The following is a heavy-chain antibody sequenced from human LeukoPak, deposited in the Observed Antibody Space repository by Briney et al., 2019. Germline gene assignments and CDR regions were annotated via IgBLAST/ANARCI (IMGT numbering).Heavy chain of an antibody. Sequence: GGSLRLSCAASGLTVSSNYMTWVRQAPGKGLEWVSVIYTTGTTYYADSVKGRFTLSRDNYENTLYLQMNSLRAEDTAVYYCARLYSSSWDGSWFDPWGQGTLVTVSS. V-gene: IGHV3-53*01. CDR2: IYTTGTT. J-gene: IGHJ5*02. CDR1: GLTVSSNY. D-gene: IGHD6-13*01. CDR3: ARLYSSSWDGSWFDP.